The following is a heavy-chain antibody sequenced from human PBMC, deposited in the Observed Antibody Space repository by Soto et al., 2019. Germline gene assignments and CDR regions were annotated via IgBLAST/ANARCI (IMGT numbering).Heavy chain of an antibody. CDR2: IYPGDSDT. D-gene: IGHD5-12*01. CDR3: AREPRRGYDYYYYGMDV. CDR1: GYSFTSYW. J-gene: IGHJ6*02. V-gene: IGHV5-51*01. Sequence: PGESLKICCKGSGYSFTSYWIGWVRQMPGKGLEWMGIIYPGDSDTRYSPSFQGQVTISADKSISTAYLQWSSLKASDTAMYYCAREPRRGYDYYYYGMDVWGQGTTVTVSS.